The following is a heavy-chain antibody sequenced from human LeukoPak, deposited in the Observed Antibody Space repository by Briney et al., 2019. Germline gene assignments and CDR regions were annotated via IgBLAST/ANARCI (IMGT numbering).Heavy chain of an antibody. D-gene: IGHD3-22*01. CDR3: AREAYYYDSSGYSGFDY. Sequence: SETLSLTCTVSGGSISGGGFYWSWIRQHPGKGLEWIGYIYHSGSTYYNPSLKSRVTISVDTSKNQFSLKLSSVTAADTAVYYCAREAYYYDSSGYSGFDYWGQGTLVTVSS. J-gene: IGHJ4*02. CDR2: IYHSGST. CDR1: GGSISGGGFY. V-gene: IGHV4-31*03.